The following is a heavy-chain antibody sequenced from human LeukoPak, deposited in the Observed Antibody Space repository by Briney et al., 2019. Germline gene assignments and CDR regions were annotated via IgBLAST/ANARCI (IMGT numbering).Heavy chain of an antibody. CDR3: AKDQLTTVTTSFDY. CDR1: GFTFSNYA. Sequence: GGSLRLSRAASGFTFSNYAMSWVRQAPGKGLEWVSATSGSGVTTYYADSVKGRFTISRDNPKNTLYLQMNSLRAEDTAVYYCAKDQLTTVTTSFDYWGQGTLVTVSS. D-gene: IGHD4-11*01. V-gene: IGHV3-23*01. CDR2: TSGSGVTT. J-gene: IGHJ4*02.